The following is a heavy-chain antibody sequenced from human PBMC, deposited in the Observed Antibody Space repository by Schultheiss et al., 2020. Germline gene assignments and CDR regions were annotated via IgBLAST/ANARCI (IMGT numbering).Heavy chain of an antibody. Sequence: ASVKVSCKASGYTFTGYYMHWVRQAPGKGLEWMGGFDPEDGETIYAQKFQGRVTMTEDTSTDTAYMELSSLRSEDTAVYYCTTDLAGSGPQFDYWGQGTLVTVSS. J-gene: IGHJ4*02. CDR3: TTDLAGSGPQFDY. CDR2: FDPEDGET. CDR1: GYTFTGYY. D-gene: IGHD3-9*01. V-gene: IGHV1-24*01.